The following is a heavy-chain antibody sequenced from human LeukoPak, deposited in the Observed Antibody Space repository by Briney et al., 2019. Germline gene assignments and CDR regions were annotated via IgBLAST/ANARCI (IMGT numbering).Heavy chain of an antibody. CDR1: GGSISSSSYD. CDR3: ARATIDYDYVWGSYRLGYYFDY. J-gene: IGHJ4*02. V-gene: IGHV4-39*07. D-gene: IGHD3-16*02. CDR2: MYYSGST. Sequence: SETLSLTCTVSGGSISSSSYDWGWIRRPPGKGLEWIGRMYYSGSTYYNPSLKSRVTISVDTSKNQFSLTLSSVTAADTAVYYCARATIDYDYVWGSYRLGYYFDYWGQGTLVTVSS.